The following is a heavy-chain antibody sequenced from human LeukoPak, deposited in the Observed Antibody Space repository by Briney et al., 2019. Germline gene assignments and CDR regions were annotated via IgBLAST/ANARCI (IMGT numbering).Heavy chain of an antibody. V-gene: IGHV1-2*02. Sequence: ASVMVSCKASGYTFTGYYMHRVRQAPGQELEWMGWINPNSGGTNYAQKFQGRVTMTRDTSISTAYMELSRLRSDDTAVYYCARGEGVLELGYWGQGTLVTVSS. J-gene: IGHJ4*02. CDR2: INPNSGGT. CDR3: ARGEGVLELGY. CDR1: GYTFTGYY. D-gene: IGHD1-7*01.